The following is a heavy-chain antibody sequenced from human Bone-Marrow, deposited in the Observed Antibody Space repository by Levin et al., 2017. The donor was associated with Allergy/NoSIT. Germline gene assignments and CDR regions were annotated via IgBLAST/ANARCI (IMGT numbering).Heavy chain of an antibody. D-gene: IGHD1-1*01. CDR1: GYTFTSYD. V-gene: IGHV1-8*01. Sequence: PGGSLRLSCKASGYTFTSYDINWVRQATGQGLEWMGWMNPNSGNTGYAQKFQGRVTMTRNTSISTAYMELSSLRSEDTAVYYCARTTNDAFDIWGQGTMVTVSS. CDR2: MNPNSGNT. CDR3: ARTTNDAFDI. J-gene: IGHJ3*02.